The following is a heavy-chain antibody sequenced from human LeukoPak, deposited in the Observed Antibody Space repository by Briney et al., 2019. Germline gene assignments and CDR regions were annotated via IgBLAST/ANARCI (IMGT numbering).Heavy chain of an antibody. CDR3: ARGPWTYYYGSGSFDY. D-gene: IGHD3-10*01. CDR2: MNPNSGNT. V-gene: IGHV1-8*01. Sequence: GASVKVSCKASGYTFTSYDINWVRQATGQGLEWMGWMNPNSGNTGYAQKFQGRVTMTRNTSISTAYMELSSLRSEDTAVYYCARGPWTYYYGSGSFDYWGQGTLVTVSS. J-gene: IGHJ4*02. CDR1: GYTFTSYD.